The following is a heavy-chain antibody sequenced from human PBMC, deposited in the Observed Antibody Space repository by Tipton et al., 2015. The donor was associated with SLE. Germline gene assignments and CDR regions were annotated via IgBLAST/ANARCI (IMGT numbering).Heavy chain of an antibody. J-gene: IGHJ4*02. V-gene: IGHV3-48*03. CDR3: ARGADGSGTYYSKIGPRNDF. D-gene: IGHD3-10*01. CDR1: GFTFSSFE. CDR2: ISSSGTTM. Sequence: LRLSCTASGFTFSSFEMNWVRQAPGKGLEWISFISSSGTTMYYAGSVRGRFTISRDNAKNSLYLQMNSLRAEDTAVYYCARGADGSGTYYSKIGPRNDFCGQGTLVTVSS.